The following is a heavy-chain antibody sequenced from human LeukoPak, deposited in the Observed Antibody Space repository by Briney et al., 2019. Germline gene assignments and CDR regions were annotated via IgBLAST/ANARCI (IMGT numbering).Heavy chain of an antibody. Sequence: PGGSLRLSCAASGFTFSSYDMSWVRQAPGKGLEWVSAISASGGSTYYADSVKGRFTISRDNSKNTLYLQMSSLRTEDTAIYYCTKDVVPDSGWDLDYWGQGTLVTVSS. V-gene: IGHV3-23*01. D-gene: IGHD6-19*01. CDR1: GFTFSSYD. J-gene: IGHJ4*02. CDR2: ISASGGST. CDR3: TKDVVPDSGWDLDY.